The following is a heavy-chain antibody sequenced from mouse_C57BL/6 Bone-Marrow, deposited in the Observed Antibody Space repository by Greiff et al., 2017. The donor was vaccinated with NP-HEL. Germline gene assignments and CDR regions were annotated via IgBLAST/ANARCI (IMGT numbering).Heavy chain of an antibody. CDR3: ARDADGGAWFAY. V-gene: IGHV5-17*01. CDR2: ISSGSSTI. Sequence: EVQLVESGGGLVKPGGSLKLSCAASGFTFSDYGMHWVRQAPEKGLEWVADISSGSSTIYYADTVKGRFTISRDNAKNTLFLQMTSLRSEDTAMYYCARDADGGAWFAYWGQGTLVTVSA. CDR1: GFTFSDYG. J-gene: IGHJ3*01.